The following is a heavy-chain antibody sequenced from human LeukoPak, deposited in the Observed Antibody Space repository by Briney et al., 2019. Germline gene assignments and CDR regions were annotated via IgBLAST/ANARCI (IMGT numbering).Heavy chain of an antibody. CDR3: ARAISSIVSCWFDP. V-gene: IGHV1-18*01. Sequence: ASVTVSCKASGYTFTSYGISWVRQAPGQGLEWMGWISAYNGNTNYAQKLQGRVTMTTDTSTSTAYMELRSLRSDDTAVYYCARAISSIVSCWFDPWGQGTLVTVSS. D-gene: IGHD2-15*01. CDR2: ISAYNGNT. J-gene: IGHJ5*02. CDR1: GYTFTSYG.